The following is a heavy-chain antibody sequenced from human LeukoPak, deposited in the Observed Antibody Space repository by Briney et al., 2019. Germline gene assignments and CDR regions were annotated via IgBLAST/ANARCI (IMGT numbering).Heavy chain of an antibody. CDR3: AGRTIFGVGRTGYAYY. V-gene: IGHV4-39*01. J-gene: IGHJ4*02. D-gene: IGHD3-3*01. CDR2: IYYSGST. Sequence: SETLSLTCTVSVGSISSSSYYWGWIRQPPGEGLEWIGRIYYSGSTYYNPSLKGRVTISVDTSKNQSSLKLSSVTAADTAVYCCAGRTIFGVGRTGYAYYWGQGTLVTVSS. CDR1: VGSISSSSYY.